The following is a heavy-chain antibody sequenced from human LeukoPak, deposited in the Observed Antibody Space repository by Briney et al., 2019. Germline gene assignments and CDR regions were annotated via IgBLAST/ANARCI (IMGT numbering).Heavy chain of an antibody. Sequence: PGGTQRLSCAASGFTFISYAMSWVRQAPGEGLEWVSAISGSGGSTYYADSVKGRLTISRDNSKNTLYLQMNSLRAEDTAVYYCAKGPAMAFYYYYYYMDVWGKGTTVTVSS. CDR2: ISGSGGST. CDR1: GFTFISYA. J-gene: IGHJ6*03. CDR3: AKGPAMAFYYYYYYMDV. D-gene: IGHD5-18*01. V-gene: IGHV3-23*01.